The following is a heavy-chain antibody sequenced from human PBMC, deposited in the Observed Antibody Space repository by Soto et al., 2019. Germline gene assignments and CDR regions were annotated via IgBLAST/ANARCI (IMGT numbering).Heavy chain of an antibody. J-gene: IGHJ3*02. D-gene: IGHD5-12*01. CDR2: ISGGGGST. CDR1: KFTFSSYA. Sequence: GGSLRLSCAASKFTFSSYAMSWVRQAPGKGLEWVSAISGGGGSTYYADSLKGRFTISRDNSKNTLYLQMNSLRAEDTAIYYCAKVGPYSGYAASDAFDIWGQGTMVTVSS. CDR3: AKVGPYSGYAASDAFDI. V-gene: IGHV3-23*01.